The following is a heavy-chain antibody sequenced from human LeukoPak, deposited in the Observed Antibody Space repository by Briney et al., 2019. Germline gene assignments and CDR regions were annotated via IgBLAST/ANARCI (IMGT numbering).Heavy chain of an antibody. V-gene: IGHV1-8*03. CDR1: VYTFTSYD. D-gene: IGHD2-2*02. CDR2: MNPNSGNT. CDR3: ARGSCSSTSCYTNYYYYYMDV. Sequence: ASVTVSFMSSVYTFTSYDINWVRQATGQGREWMGWMNPNSGNTGYAQKFQGRVTITRNTSISTAYMELSSLRSEDTAVYYCARGSCSSTSCYTNYYYYYMDVWGKGTTVTVSS. J-gene: IGHJ6*03.